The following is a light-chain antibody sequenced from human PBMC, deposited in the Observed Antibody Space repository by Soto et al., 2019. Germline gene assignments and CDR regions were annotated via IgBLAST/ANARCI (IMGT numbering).Light chain of an antibody. CDR2: GSS. CDR1: SSNIGAGYD. V-gene: IGLV1-40*01. CDR3: QSYDSSLSVLYV. Sequence: QSALTQPPSVSGAPGQRVSISCTGSSSNIGAGYDVHWFQQLPGTAPKLLIYGSSNRPSGVPDRFSGSKSGTSASLAITGLQAEDEADYYCQSYDSSLSVLYVFGTGTKVTV. J-gene: IGLJ1*01.